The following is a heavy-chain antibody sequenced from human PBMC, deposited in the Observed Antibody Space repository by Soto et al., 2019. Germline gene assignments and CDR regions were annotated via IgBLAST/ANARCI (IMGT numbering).Heavy chain of an antibody. J-gene: IGHJ6*02. V-gene: IGHV3-33*01. Sequence: PVGSLRLSCAASGFTFSSYGMHWVRQAPGKGLEWVAVIWYDGSNKYYADSVKGRFTISRDNSKNTLYLQMNSLRAEDTAVYYCARDRWFGEGMDVWGQGTTVTVSS. CDR1: GFTFSSYG. CDR2: IWYDGSNK. D-gene: IGHD3-10*01. CDR3: ARDRWFGEGMDV.